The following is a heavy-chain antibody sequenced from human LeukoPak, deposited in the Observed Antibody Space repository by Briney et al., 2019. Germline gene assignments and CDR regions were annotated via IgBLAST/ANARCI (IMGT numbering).Heavy chain of an antibody. J-gene: IGHJ4*02. CDR3: AKAPRIDSSSWPRAPFDY. CDR1: GFTFSNCA. Sequence: GGSLRLSCAASGFTFSNCAMHWVRQAPGKGLEWVAVISYDGSNKYYADSVKGRFTISRDNSKNTLYLQMNGLRGDDTAVYYCAKAPRIDSSSWPRAPFDYWGQGTLVAVSS. D-gene: IGHD6-13*01. V-gene: IGHV3-30-3*01. CDR2: ISYDGSNK.